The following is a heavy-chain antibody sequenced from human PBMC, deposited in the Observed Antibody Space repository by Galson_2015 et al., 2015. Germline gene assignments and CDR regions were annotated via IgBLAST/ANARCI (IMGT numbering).Heavy chain of an antibody. J-gene: IGHJ4*02. Sequence: SVKVSCKASGYTFTSYGISWVRQAPGQGLEWMGWISAYNGNTNYAQKLQGRVTMTTDTSTSTAYMELRSLGSDDTAVYYCAREGSMTTVTTYLYWGQGTLVTVSS. CDR3: AREGSMTTVTTYLY. CDR1: GYTFTSYG. V-gene: IGHV1-18*01. D-gene: IGHD4-17*01. CDR2: ISAYNGNT.